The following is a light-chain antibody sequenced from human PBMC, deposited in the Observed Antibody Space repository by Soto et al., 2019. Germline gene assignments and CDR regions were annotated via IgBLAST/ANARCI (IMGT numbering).Light chain of an antibody. V-gene: IGLV2-14*01. CDR1: SSDVGGYNY. CDR3: NSYTSSSTLTVV. J-gene: IGLJ2*01. Sequence: QYALTQPASVSGSPGQSITISCTGTSSDVGGYNYVSWYQQHPGKAPKLLIYEVSNRPSGVSNRFSGSNSGNTASLTISGLQAEDEADYYCNSYTSSSTLTVVFGGGTKLTVL. CDR2: EVS.